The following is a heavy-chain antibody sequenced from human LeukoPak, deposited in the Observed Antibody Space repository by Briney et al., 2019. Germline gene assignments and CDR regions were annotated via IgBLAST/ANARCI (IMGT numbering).Heavy chain of an antibody. Sequence: SETLSLTCAVYGGSFSGYYWSWIRQPPGKGLEWIGEINHSGSTNYNPSLKSRVTISVDTSKNQFSLKLSSVTAADTAVYYCASSAIAAQFDYWGQGTLVTVSS. V-gene: IGHV4-34*01. D-gene: IGHD6-25*01. J-gene: IGHJ4*02. CDR2: INHSGST. CDR1: GGSFSGYY. CDR3: ASSAIAAQFDY.